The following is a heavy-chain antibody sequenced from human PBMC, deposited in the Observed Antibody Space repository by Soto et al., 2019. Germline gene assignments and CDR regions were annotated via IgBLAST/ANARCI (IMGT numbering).Heavy chain of an antibody. CDR1: GFTFSSYA. CDR2: ISGSGGST. J-gene: IGHJ6*02. V-gene: IGHV3-23*01. D-gene: IGHD6-13*01. CDR3: ANSKQLVFDYYYGMDV. Sequence: GGSLRLSCAASGFTFSSYAMSWVRQAPGKGLEWVSAISGSGGSTYYADSVKGRFTISRDKSKNTLYLQMNSLGAEDTAVYYCANSKQLVFDYYYGMDVWGQGTTVTVSS.